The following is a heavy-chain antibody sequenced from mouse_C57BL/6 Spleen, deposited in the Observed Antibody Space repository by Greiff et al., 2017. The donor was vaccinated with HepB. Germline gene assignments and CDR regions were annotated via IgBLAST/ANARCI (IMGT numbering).Heavy chain of an antibody. CDR2: ILPGSGST. CDR3: ARSFITTVVADWYFDV. J-gene: IGHJ1*03. CDR1: GYTFTGYW. D-gene: IGHD1-1*01. Sequence: QVQLQQSGAELMKPGASVKLSCKATGYTFTGYWIEWVNQRPGHGLEWIGEILPGSGSTNYNEKFKGKATFTADTSSNTAYMQLSSLTTEDSAIYYCARSFITTVVADWYFDVWGTGTTVTVSS. V-gene: IGHV1-9*01.